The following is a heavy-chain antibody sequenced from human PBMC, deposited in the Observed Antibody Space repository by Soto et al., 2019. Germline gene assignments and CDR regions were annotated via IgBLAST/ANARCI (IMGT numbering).Heavy chain of an antibody. V-gene: IGHV4-34*01. J-gene: IGHJ4*02. CDR2: INHSGST. Sequence: SETLSLTCAVYGGSFSGYYWSWIRQPPGKGLEWIGEINHSGSTNYNPSLKSRVTISVDTSKNQFSLKLSSVTAADTAVYYCARGNDILTGYYMNDYWGQGTLVTVSS. CDR1: GGSFSGYY. D-gene: IGHD3-9*01. CDR3: ARGNDILTGYYMNDY.